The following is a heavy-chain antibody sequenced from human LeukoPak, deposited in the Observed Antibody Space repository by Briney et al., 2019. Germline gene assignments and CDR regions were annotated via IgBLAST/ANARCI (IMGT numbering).Heavy chain of an antibody. CDR1: GFTFSGDS. Sequence: GSLRLSCAGSGFTFSGDSMNWVRQAPGKGLEWVSYISSSGNTKHYVDSVKGRFTISRDNAKNSVYLQMNSLRNEDTAVYYCARDLTSVPTRWGQGTLITVSS. D-gene: IGHD4-17*01. CDR2: ISSSGNTK. J-gene: IGHJ4*02. V-gene: IGHV3-48*02. CDR3: ARDLTSVPTR.